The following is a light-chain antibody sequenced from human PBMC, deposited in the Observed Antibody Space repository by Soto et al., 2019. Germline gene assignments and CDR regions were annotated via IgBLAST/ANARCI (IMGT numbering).Light chain of an antibody. Sequence: QSVLTQPASVSGSPGQSITISCTGTSSDVGGYNYVSWYQQHPGKAPKLMIYDVSNRPSGVSNSFSGSKSGNTASLTISGLQAEDEADYYCSSYTSSSTYVFGTGTKLTVL. CDR3: SSYTSSSTYV. CDR1: SSDVGGYNY. J-gene: IGLJ1*01. CDR2: DVS. V-gene: IGLV2-14*01.